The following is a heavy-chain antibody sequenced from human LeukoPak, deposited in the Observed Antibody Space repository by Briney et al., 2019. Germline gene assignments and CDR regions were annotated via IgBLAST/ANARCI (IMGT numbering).Heavy chain of an antibody. Sequence: PGGSLGLSCAASGFTVSTNYKSWVRQAPGKGLEWVSVIYSNGNTYYAESVKGRFTISRDNSKNTLYLQMNTLRAEDTAVYYCVRAEPFKDWGQGTLVTVSS. D-gene: IGHD1-14*01. V-gene: IGHV3-53*01. CDR2: IYSNGNT. CDR3: VRAEPFKD. J-gene: IGHJ4*02. CDR1: GFTVSTNY.